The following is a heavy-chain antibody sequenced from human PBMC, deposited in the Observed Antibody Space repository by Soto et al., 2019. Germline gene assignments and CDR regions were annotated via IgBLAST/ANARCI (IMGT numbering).Heavy chain of an antibody. J-gene: IGHJ5*02. CDR2: IYYSGST. CDR1: GGSISSYY. D-gene: IGHD3-3*01. V-gene: IGHV4-59*01. Sequence: PSETLSLTCTVSGGSISSYYWSWIRQPPGKGLEWIGYIYYSGSTNYNPSLKSRVTISVDTSKNQFSLKLSSVTAADTAVYYCARVRTTLSYYDFWSAPNWFDPWGQGTLVTVSS. CDR3: ARVRTTLSYYDFWSAPNWFDP.